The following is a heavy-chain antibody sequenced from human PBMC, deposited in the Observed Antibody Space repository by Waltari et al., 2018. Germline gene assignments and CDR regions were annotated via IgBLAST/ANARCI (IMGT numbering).Heavy chain of an antibody. CDR3: ARELLGGGAFDS. CDR2: INTNTHRP. J-gene: IGHJ4*02. V-gene: IGHV7-4-1*02. Sequence: QVQLVQSGSELKKPGASVKVSCKASGYRFTDHAMNWVRQAPGHGLQFLGWINTNTHRPFDERGVAGRFVFSLDTSISTVYLEINSLKTEDNAVYYCARELLGGGAFDSWGQGTLVSVSS. CDR1: GYRFTDHA. D-gene: IGHD3-16*01.